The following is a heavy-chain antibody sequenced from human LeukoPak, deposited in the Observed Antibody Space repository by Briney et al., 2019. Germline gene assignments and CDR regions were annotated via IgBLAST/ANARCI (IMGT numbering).Heavy chain of an antibody. CDR2: IIPILGIA. Sequence: SVKVSCKASGYTFTGYYLHWVRQAPGQGLEWMGRIIPILGIANYAQKFQGRVTITADKSTSTAYMELSSLRSEDTAVYYCARDLGYCSSTSCQNYYYYYMDVWGKGTTVTVSS. CDR3: ARDLGYCSSTSCQNYYYYYMDV. D-gene: IGHD2-2*01. J-gene: IGHJ6*03. CDR1: GYTFTGYY. V-gene: IGHV1-69*04.